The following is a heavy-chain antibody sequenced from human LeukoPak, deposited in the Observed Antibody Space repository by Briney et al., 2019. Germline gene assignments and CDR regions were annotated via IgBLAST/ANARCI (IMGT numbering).Heavy chain of an antibody. V-gene: IGHV3-48*01. CDR3: AREGSDFWSGYSKGYFDY. J-gene: IGHJ4*02. CDR2: IGSSVSTR. D-gene: IGHD3-3*01. CDR1: GFTFSSYN. Sequence: QPGGSLRLSCAVSGFTFSSYNMNWVRRAPGKGLEWVSYIGSSVSTRYYADSVKGRFTISRDNGKHSLYLQMNSLRVEDTAVYYCAREGSDFWSGYSKGYFDYWGQGTLITVSS.